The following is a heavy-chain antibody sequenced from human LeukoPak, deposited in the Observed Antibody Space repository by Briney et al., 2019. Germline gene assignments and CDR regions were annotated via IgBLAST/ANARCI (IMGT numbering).Heavy chain of an antibody. D-gene: IGHD3-10*01. CDR2: NSWNSGSI. Sequence: PGGPLRLSCAACVFPFDDYAMLWVRHARGKGLEWVSGNSWNSGSIVYADSVKRRFTISRDNAKNSVYLQMNSLRAVDTAVYDCAKDQGALWFGELYGAFDIWGQGTMVTVSS. CDR1: VFPFDDYA. V-gene: IGHV3-9*01. CDR3: AKDQGALWFGELYGAFDI. J-gene: IGHJ3*02.